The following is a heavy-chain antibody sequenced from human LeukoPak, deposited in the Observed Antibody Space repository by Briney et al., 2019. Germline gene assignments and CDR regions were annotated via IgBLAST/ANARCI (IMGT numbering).Heavy chain of an antibody. D-gene: IGHD5/OR15-5a*01. J-gene: IGHJ4*02. V-gene: IGHV4-39*01. CDR2: TSYSGST. CDR1: GGYISSSSYF. CDR3: ARHLRSVYDPRAFDY. Sequence: PSETLSLTCTVSGGYISSSSYFWAWIRQPPGKGLECIGSTSYSGSTYYNPSLKSRVTISVDTSKNQFSLKLTSVTAADTAAYYCARHLRSVYDPRAFDYWGQGTLVTVSS.